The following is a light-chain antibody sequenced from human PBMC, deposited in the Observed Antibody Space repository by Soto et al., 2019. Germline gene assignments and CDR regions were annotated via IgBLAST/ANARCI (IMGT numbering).Light chain of an antibody. CDR3: SSFTSSRTYV. CDR2: EVN. V-gene: IGLV2-14*01. J-gene: IGLJ1*01. CDR1: SSDVGSCNC. Sequence: QSALTQPASVSGSPGQSITISCTGTSSDVGSCNCVSWYQQHPGKAPKLMIYEVNNRPSGVSNRFSGSKSGNTASLTISGLQAEDEADYYCSSFTSSRTYVFGAGTELTVL.